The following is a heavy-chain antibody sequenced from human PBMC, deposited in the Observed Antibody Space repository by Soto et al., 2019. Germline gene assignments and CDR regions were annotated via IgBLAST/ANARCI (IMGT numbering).Heavy chain of an antibody. CDR3: ARDAPYDDFWSGVMELYYYGMDV. V-gene: IGHV1-18*01. Sequence: QVPLVQSGGEVKKPGASVKVSCKASGYTFSNYAISWVRQAPGQGLEWVGWITAHNGNTKYAQKFQARVTMTTDTSTSTASMELRSLTSDDTAVYYCARDAPYDDFWSGVMELYYYGMDVWGQGTTVTVSS. CDR1: GYTFSNYA. CDR2: ITAHNGNT. D-gene: IGHD3-3*01. J-gene: IGHJ6*02.